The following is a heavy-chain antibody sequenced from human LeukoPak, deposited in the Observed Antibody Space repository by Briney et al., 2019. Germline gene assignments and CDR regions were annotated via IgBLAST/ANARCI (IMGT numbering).Heavy chain of an antibody. Sequence: GASVKVSCKASGYTFTGYYMHWVRQAPGQGLELMGWINPNSGGTNYAQKFQGRVTMTRDTSISTAYMELSRLRSDDTAVYYCARSPDYYDSSGYYYALNWFDPWGQGTLVTVSS. J-gene: IGHJ5*02. D-gene: IGHD3-22*01. CDR1: GYTFTGYY. V-gene: IGHV1-2*02. CDR2: INPNSGGT. CDR3: ARSPDYYDSSGYYYALNWFDP.